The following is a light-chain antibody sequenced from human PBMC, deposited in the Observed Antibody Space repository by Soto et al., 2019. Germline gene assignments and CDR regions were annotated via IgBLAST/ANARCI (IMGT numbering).Light chain of an antibody. CDR3: QQYKDLYT. CDR2: GAS. CDR1: QSVRSN. J-gene: IGKJ2*01. V-gene: IGKV3-15*01. Sequence: EIVMTQSQATLSVSPGERATLSCRASQSVRSNLAWYQQKPGQTPRLLMYGASTRATGVPARFSGSGSGTEFTLTISSLQSEDFAVYYCQQYKDLYTFGQGTKLEIK.